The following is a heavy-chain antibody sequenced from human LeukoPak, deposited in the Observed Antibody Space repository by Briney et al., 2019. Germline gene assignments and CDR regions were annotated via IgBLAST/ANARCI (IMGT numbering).Heavy chain of an antibody. D-gene: IGHD6-19*01. J-gene: IGHJ4*02. CDR2: MYNRGST. CDR1: GDSISNYY. V-gene: IGHV4-59*01. CDR3: ARAEKAVTGTLDS. Sequence: SETLSLTCTVSGDSISNYYWSWIRQSPGKELEWIGYMYNRGSTIYNPSLKSRVTISTDTSKNQFSLRLTSVTATDTAVYYCARAEKAVTGTLDSWGQGTLITVSS.